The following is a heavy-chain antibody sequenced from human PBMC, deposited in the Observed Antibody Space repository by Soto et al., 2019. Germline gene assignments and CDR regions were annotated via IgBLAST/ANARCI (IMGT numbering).Heavy chain of an antibody. CDR3: ARGDFDRSGNYNAGWCAP. D-gene: IGHD3-22*01. V-gene: IGHV1-2*02. Sequence: QVQLVQSGAEVKKPGASVKVSCKASGYTFTAYYMHWLRQAPGQGLEWIGWINPNSGGTNYAQRFQGRVAVTNDTSIRTTYMELSRLGSDDTAVYYCARGDFDRSGNYNAGWCAPLGQGTLVTV. CDR2: INPNSGGT. J-gene: IGHJ5*02. CDR1: GYTFTAYY.